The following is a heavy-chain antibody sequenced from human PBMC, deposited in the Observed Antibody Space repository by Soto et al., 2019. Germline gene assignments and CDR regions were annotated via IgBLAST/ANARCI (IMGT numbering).Heavy chain of an antibody. CDR3: AKGRAPFLGRGMDV. Sequence: EVQLLESGGGLVQPGGSLRLSCAASGFTFSSYAMSWVRQAAGKGLEWVSDISGSGGTTYYADSVKGRFTISRDSSKNTLYLQMNSLGAEGTAVYYCAKGRAPFLGRGMDVWGQGTTVTVSS. J-gene: IGHJ6*02. V-gene: IGHV3-23*01. CDR1: GFTFSSYA. CDR2: ISGSGGTT.